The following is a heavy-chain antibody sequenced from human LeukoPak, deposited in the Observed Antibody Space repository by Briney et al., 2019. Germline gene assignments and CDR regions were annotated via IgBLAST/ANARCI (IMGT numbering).Heavy chain of an antibody. CDR2: ISSGSTYT. D-gene: IGHD4-23*01. CDR3: ARGDYGGDYFDY. V-gene: IGHV3-11*05. J-gene: IGHJ4*02. Sequence: PGGFLRLSCEVSGFTFSDHYMSWIRQAPGKRLEWVSYISSGSTYTNYADSVEGRFTISRDNAKNSLYLQMNSLRAEDTAVYYCARGDYGGDYFDYWGQGTLVTVSS. CDR1: GFTFSDHY.